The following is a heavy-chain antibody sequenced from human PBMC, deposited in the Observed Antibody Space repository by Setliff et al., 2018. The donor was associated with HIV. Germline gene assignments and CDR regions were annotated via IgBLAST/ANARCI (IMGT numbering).Heavy chain of an antibody. CDR2: IIPILGIA. V-gene: IGHV1-69*10. CDR1: GGTFSSYA. D-gene: IGHD5-12*01. J-gene: IGHJ3*02. Sequence: RASVKVSCKASGGTFSSYAISWVRQAPGQGLEWMGGIIPILGIANYAQKFQGRVTTTADESTSTAYMELSSLRSEDTAVYYCARDILLSGYDSEDAFDIWGQGTMVT. CDR3: ARDILLSGYDSEDAFDI.